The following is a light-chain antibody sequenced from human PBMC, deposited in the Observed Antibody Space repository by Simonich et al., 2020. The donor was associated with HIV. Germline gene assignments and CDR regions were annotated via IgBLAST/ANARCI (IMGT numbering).Light chain of an antibody. Sequence: NFMLTQPLSVSESPGKTVTISCTRSSGSIASNYVQWYQQRPGSAPTTVIYDDNLRPSGVPDRFSGSIDSSSNSASLTISGLKTEDEADYYCQSYDSSNPWVFGGGTKLTVL. J-gene: IGLJ3*02. CDR1: SGSIASNY. CDR3: QSYDSSNPWV. CDR2: DDN. V-gene: IGLV6-57*03.